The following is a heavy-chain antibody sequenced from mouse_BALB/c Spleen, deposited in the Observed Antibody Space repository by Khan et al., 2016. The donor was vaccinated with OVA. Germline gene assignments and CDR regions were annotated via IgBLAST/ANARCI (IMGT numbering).Heavy chain of an antibody. CDR1: GYTFTSYW. D-gene: IGHD2-10*02. V-gene: IGHV1S81*02. CDR2: INPNNGRA. CDR3: ARGGYGSLAY. J-gene: IGHJ3*01. Sequence: QVQLQQSGAELVKPGASVKLSCKASGYTFTSYWVHWVKQRPGQGLEWIGYINPNNGRAHQNEKFKSKATLTVDKSSSTAYMQLSSRTSEDSAVHYCARGGYGSLAYWGQGTLVTVSA.